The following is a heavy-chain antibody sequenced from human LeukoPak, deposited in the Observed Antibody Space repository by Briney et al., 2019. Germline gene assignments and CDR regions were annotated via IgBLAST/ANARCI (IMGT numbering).Heavy chain of an antibody. V-gene: IGHV1-8*01. Sequence: ASVKVSCKASGYTFTSYDINWVRQATGQGLEWMGWMNPSSGNTGYAQKFQGRVTMTRNSSISTAYMELSSLRSEDTAVYYCARVSRALLWFGDRNVNWFDPWGQGTLVTVSS. J-gene: IGHJ5*02. CDR1: GYTFTSYD. D-gene: IGHD3-10*01. CDR3: ARVSRALLWFGDRNVNWFDP. CDR2: MNPSSGNT.